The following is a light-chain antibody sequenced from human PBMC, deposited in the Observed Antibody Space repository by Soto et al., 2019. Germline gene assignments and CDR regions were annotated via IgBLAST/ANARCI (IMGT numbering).Light chain of an antibody. J-gene: IGKJ5*01. V-gene: IGKV3-15*01. CDR1: QGVRSN. CDR3: QAYNNWPPIP. CDR2: GAS. Sequence: AAVSVYKRERATLSCRASQGVRSNLAWYQQKPGQPPRLLIYGASTRATGIPATFSGSGSGTEFTLTISSLQSEDFAVYYCQAYNNWPPIPVCQGTRVDIK.